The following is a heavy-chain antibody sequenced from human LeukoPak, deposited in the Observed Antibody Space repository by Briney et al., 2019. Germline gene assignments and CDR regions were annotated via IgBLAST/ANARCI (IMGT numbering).Heavy chain of an antibody. CDR1: GFTFSSFW. Sequence: LPGGSLRLSCAASGFTFSSFWMSWVRQAPGKGLEWVANIKQDGSEKYYVDSVKGRFTISRDNAKNSLYLQMNSLRAEDTAVYYCARDIVGGSSLPFDYWGQGTLVTVSS. CDR3: ARDIVGGSSLPFDY. CDR2: IKQDGSEK. D-gene: IGHD6-13*01. V-gene: IGHV3-7*01. J-gene: IGHJ4*02.